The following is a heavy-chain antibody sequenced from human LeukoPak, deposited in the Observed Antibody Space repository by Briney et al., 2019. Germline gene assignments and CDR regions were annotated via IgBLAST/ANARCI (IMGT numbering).Heavy chain of an antibody. CDR1: GGSISSGGYY. CDR3: AREEFTMVRGVIRDNWFDH. CDR2: IYYSGST. V-gene: IGHV4-31*03. J-gene: IGHJ5*02. D-gene: IGHD3-10*01. Sequence: SETLSLTCTVSGGSISSGGYYWSWIRQHPGKGLEWIGYIYYSGSTYYNPSLKSRVTISVDTSKNQFSLKLSSVTAADTAVYYCAREEFTMVRGVIRDNWFDHWGQGTLVTVSS.